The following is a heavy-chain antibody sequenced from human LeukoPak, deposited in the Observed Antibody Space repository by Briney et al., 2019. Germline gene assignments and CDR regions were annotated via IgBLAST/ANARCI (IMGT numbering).Heavy chain of an antibody. J-gene: IGHJ5*02. V-gene: IGHV4-39*07. CDR3: ARARIVVVPAYTNWFDP. D-gene: IGHD2-2*01. CDR2: IYYSGST. Sequence: SETLSLTCTVSGVSISSSSYYWGWLRQPPGKGLEWIGSIYYSGSTYYHPALKSQITISVDTSKNQFSLKLSSVTAADTAVYYCARARIVVVPAYTNWFDPWGQGTLVTVSS. CDR1: GVSISSSSYY.